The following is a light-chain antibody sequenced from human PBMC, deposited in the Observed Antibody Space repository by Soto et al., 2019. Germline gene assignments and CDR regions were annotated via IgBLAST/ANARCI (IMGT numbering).Light chain of an antibody. CDR3: YSYAGRATYV. CDR1: SSDVGSYNL. J-gene: IGLJ1*01. V-gene: IGLV2-23*02. Sequence: QSALTQPASVSGSPGQSITISCTGPSSDVGSYNLVSWYQQYPGKAPKLIIFEVFKRPSGVSHRFSGSKSGNTASLTISGLQAEDEANYYCYSYAGRATYVFGGGTKGTVL. CDR2: EVF.